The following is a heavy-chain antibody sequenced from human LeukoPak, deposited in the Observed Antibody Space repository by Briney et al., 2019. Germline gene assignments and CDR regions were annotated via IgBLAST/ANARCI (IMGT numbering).Heavy chain of an antibody. J-gene: IGHJ5*02. D-gene: IGHD2-15*01. CDR1: GFTFSSYW. CDR2: INSDGSST. Sequence: QPGGPLRLSCAASGFTFSSYWMHWVRQAPGKGLVWVSRINSDGSSTSYADSVKGRFTISRDNAKNTLYLQMNSLRAEDTAVYYCASETNCSGGSCYQTWGQGTLVTVSS. CDR3: ASETNCSGGSCYQT. V-gene: IGHV3-74*01.